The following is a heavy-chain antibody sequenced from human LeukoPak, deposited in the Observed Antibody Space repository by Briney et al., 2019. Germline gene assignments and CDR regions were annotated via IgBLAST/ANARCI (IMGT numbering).Heavy chain of an antibody. D-gene: IGHD6-13*01. J-gene: IGHJ6*02. CDR3: ARARQQLVRGSRYYGMDV. CDR2: IKQDGSEE. V-gene: IGHV3-7*01. Sequence: PGGSLRLSCAASGFTFSNYWMRWVRQAPGKGLEWVANIKQDGSEEYYVDSVKGRFTISRDNAKNSLYLQMNSLRAEDTAVYYCARARQQLVRGSRYYGMDVWGQGTTVTVSS. CDR1: GFTFSNYW.